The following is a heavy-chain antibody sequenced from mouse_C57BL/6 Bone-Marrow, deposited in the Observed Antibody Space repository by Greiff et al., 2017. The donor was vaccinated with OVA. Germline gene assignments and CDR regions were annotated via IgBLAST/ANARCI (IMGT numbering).Heavy chain of an antibody. V-gene: IGHV1-72*01. Sequence: QVQLQQPGAELVKPGASVKLSCKASGYTFTSYWMHWVKQRPGRGLEWIGRIDPNSGGTKYNEKFKSKATLTVDKPSSTAYMQLSSLTSEDSAVYYWARKGSLLRSKGYAMDYWGQGTSVTVSA. J-gene: IGHJ4*01. CDR2: IDPNSGGT. CDR1: GYTFTSYW. D-gene: IGHD1-2*01. CDR3: ARKGSLLRSKGYAMDY.